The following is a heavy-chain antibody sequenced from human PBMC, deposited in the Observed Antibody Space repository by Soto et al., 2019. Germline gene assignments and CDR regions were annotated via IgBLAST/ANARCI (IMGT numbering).Heavy chain of an antibody. V-gene: IGHV4-34*01. D-gene: IGHD1-1*01. CDR2: INHSGST. CDR1: GGSFSGYY. CDR3: ATTGPPSPTTSPYYYYGMDV. J-gene: IGHJ6*02. Sequence: SETLSLTCAVYGGSFSGYYWSWIRQPPGKGLEWIGQINHSGSTNYNPSLKSRVTISLDTSKNQFSLRLSSVTAADTAVYYCATTGPPSPTTSPYYYYGMDVWGQGTTVTVSS.